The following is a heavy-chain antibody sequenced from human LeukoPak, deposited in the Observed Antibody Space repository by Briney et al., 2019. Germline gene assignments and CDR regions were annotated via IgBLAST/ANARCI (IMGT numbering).Heavy chain of an antibody. CDR3: ARDLTEGYGDHYWYFDL. J-gene: IGHJ2*01. D-gene: IGHD4-17*01. CDR1: GYTFTSYA. CDR2: INTNTGNP. Sequence: ASVKVSCKASGYTFTSYAMNWVRQAPGQGLEWMGWINTNTGNPTYAQGFTGRFVFSLDTSVSTAYLQISSLKAEDTAVYYCARDLTEGYGDHYWYFDLWGRGTLVTVSS. V-gene: IGHV7-4-1*02.